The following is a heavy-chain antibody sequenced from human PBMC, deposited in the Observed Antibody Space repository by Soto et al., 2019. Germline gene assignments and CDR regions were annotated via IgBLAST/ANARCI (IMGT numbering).Heavy chain of an antibody. V-gene: IGHV6-1*01. D-gene: IGHD1-20*01. CDR2: TYYRSKWYN. J-gene: IGHJ6*03. CDR1: GDSVSSNSAA. Sequence: QSPTLSLTCAISGDSVSSNSAAWNWIRQSPSRGLEWLGRTYYRSKWYNDYAVSVKSRITINPDTSKNQFSLQLNSVTPEDTAVYYCARANWNDVTYYYYYYMDVWGKGTTVTVSS. CDR3: ARANWNDVTYYYYYYMDV.